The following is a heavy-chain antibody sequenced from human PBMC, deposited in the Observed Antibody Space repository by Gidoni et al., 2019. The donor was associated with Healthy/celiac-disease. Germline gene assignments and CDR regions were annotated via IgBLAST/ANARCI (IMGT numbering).Heavy chain of an antibody. Sequence: QVQLQQWGAGLLKPSETLSLTCAVYGGSFSGYYWSWIRQPPGKGLEWIGEINHSGSTNYNPSLKSRVTISVDTSKNQFSLKLSSVTAADTAVYYCARGTRYCTNGVCYNTPVNYYYYYGMDVWGQGTTVTVSS. CDR3: ARGTRYCTNGVCYNTPVNYYYYYGMDV. CDR2: INHSGST. V-gene: IGHV4-34*01. J-gene: IGHJ6*02. D-gene: IGHD2-8*01. CDR1: GGSFSGYY.